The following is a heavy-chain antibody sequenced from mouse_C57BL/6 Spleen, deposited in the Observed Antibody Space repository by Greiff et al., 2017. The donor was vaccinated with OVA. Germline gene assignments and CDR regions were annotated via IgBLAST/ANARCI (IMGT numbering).Heavy chain of an antibody. V-gene: IGHV1-80*01. Sequence: QVQLKESGAELVKPGASVKISCKASGYAFSSYWMNWVKQRPGKGLEWIGQIYPGDGDTNYNGKFKGKATLTADKSSSTAYMQLSSLTSEDSAVYFCARSSYYSNYDWAMDYWGQGTSVTVSS. CDR3: ARSSYYSNYDWAMDY. D-gene: IGHD2-5*01. CDR2: IYPGDGDT. J-gene: IGHJ4*01. CDR1: GYAFSSYW.